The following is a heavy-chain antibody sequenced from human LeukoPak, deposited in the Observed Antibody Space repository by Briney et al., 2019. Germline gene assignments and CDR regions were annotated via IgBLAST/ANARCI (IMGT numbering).Heavy chain of an antibody. J-gene: IGHJ4*02. CDR2: ISGDGGST. V-gene: IGHV3-43*02. CDR3: AKVTFFSALDY. D-gene: IGHD3-3*02. CDR1: GFTFDDYA. Sequence: GGSLRLSCAASGFTFDDYAMHWGRQAPGKGLEWVSLISGDGGSTYYADSVKGRFTISRDNSKNSLYLQMNSLRIEDTALYYCAKVTFFSALDYWGQGTLVTVSS.